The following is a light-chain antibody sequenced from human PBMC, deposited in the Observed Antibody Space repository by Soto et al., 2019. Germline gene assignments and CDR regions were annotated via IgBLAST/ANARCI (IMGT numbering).Light chain of an antibody. V-gene: IGKV3-20*01. CDR3: QQYGSSGT. Sequence: EIVLTQSPGTLSLSPGERATLSCRASQSVSNNYLAWNQQKPGQAPRLLIYGASNRATGIPDRFSGSGSGTDFTLTISRLEPEDFAVNYCQQYGSSGTFGQGTKVDIK. CDR1: QSVSNNY. J-gene: IGKJ1*01. CDR2: GAS.